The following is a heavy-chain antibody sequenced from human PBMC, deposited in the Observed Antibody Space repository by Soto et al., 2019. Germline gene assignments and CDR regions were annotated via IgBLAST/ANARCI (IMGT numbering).Heavy chain of an antibody. V-gene: IGHV3-21*01. CDR2: ISSSSSYI. J-gene: IGHJ3*02. CDR1: GFTFSSYS. CDR3: ARRSAVAALDDAFDI. D-gene: IGHD6-19*01. Sequence: EVQLVESGGGLVKPGGSLRLSCAASGFTFSSYSMNWVRQAPGKGLEWVSSISSSSSYIYYADSVKGRFTISRDNAKNSLDLQMNSLRAEDTAVYYCARRSAVAALDDAFDIWGQGTMVTVSS.